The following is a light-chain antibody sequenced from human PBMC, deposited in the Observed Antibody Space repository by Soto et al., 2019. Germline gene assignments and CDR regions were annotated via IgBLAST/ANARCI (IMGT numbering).Light chain of an antibody. V-gene: IGKV3-20*01. CDR2: GAS. CDR3: QQYGSSPST. J-gene: IGKJ5*01. Sequence: VKQSPVTLSLSQGERATLSCRASQSVSSSFLAWYQQKVGQAPRLLIYGASSRATGIPDRFSGSGSGTDFTLTISRLEAEDFAVYYCQQYGSSPSTFGQGTLLEIK. CDR1: QSVSSSF.